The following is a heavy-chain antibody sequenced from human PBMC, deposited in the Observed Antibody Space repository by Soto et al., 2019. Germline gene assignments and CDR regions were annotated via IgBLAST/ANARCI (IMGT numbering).Heavy chain of an antibody. J-gene: IGHJ4*02. V-gene: IGHV3-21*01. CDR1: GFIFSRYS. Sequence: GGSLRLSCAVSGFIFSRYSMNWVRQAPGKGLEWVSSIGTSGSYIYDTDSVKGRFTISRDNTKDSLYLQMNSLRAEDTAVYYCAKETYSGPLDYWGQGTLVTVSS. D-gene: IGHD2-15*01. CDR3: AKETYSGPLDY. CDR2: IGTSGSYI.